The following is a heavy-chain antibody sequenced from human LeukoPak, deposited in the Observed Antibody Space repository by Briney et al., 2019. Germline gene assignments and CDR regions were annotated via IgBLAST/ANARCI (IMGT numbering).Heavy chain of an antibody. CDR2: ISAYNGNT. J-gene: IGHJ4*02. Sequence: ASVKVSCKASGYTFTSYGISWERQAPGQGLEWMGWISAYNGNTNYAQKLQGRVTMTTDTSTSTAYMELRSLRSDDTAVYYCARVPSNPNYDFWSGYYFDYWGQGTLVTVSS. CDR3: ARVPSNPNYDFWSGYYFDY. CDR1: GYTFTSYG. V-gene: IGHV1-18*01. D-gene: IGHD3-3*01.